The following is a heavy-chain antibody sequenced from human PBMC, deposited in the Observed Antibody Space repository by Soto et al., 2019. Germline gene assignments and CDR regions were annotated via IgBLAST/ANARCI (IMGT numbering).Heavy chain of an antibody. V-gene: IGHV1-18*01. CDR3: ARGRQWLVYDAFDI. D-gene: IGHD6-19*01. CDR1: GYTFSNYA. Sequence: ASVKVSCKASGYTFSNYAISWVRQAPGQGLEWMGWISAYNGNTNYAQKLQGRVTMTTDTSTSTAYMELRSLRSDDTAVYYCARGRQWLVYDAFDIWGQGTMVTGSS. CDR2: ISAYNGNT. J-gene: IGHJ3*02.